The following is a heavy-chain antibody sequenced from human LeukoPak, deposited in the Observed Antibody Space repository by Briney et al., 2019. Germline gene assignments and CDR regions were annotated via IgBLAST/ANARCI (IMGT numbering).Heavy chain of an antibody. CDR2: ISYDGSNK. J-gene: IGHJ3*02. CDR3: ASAGSYSAFDI. Sequence: PGGSLRLSCAASGFTFSSYAMHWVRQAPGKGLEWVAVISYDGSNKYYADSVKGRFTISRDNSKNTLYLQMNSLRAEDTAAYYCASAGSYSAFDIWGQGTMVTVSS. CDR1: GFTFSSYA. D-gene: IGHD3-10*01. V-gene: IGHV3-30-3*01.